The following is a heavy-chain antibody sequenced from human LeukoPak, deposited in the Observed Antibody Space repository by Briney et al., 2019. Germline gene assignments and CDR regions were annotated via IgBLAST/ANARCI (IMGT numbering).Heavy chain of an antibody. CDR1: GFTFSSYW. D-gene: IGHD3-16*02. V-gene: IGHV3-7*03. CDR2: IKQDGSEK. CDR3: ARGGTKDYVWGSYRYEY. J-gene: IGHJ4*02. Sequence: GGSLRLSCAASGFTFSSYWMSWVRQAPGKGLEWVANIKQDGSEKYYVDSVKGRFTISRDNAKNSLYLQMNSLRAEDTAVYYCARGGTKDYVWGSYRYEYWGQGTLVTVSS.